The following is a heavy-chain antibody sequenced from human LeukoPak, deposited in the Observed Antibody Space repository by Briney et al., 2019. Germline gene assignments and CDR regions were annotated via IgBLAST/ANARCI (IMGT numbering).Heavy chain of an antibody. V-gene: IGHV3-7*03. CDR3: AKKVVVGATSPYSDFQD. Sequence: GGSLRLSCAASGFMFSSNWMSWVRLAPGKGLEWVANIKEDGTETYYVDSVKGRFTISRDNAKNSLYLQMNSLRAEDTALYYCAKKVVVGATSPYSDFQDWGQGTLVTVSS. CDR1: GFMFSSNW. D-gene: IGHD1-26*01. J-gene: IGHJ1*01. CDR2: IKEDGTET.